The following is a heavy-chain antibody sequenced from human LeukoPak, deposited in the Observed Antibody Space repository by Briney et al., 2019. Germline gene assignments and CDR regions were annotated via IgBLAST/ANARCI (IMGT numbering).Heavy chain of an antibody. Sequence: VASVKVSCKASGYTFTSYGISWVRQAPGQGLEWMGWISAYNGNTNYAQKLQGRVTMTTDTSTSTAYMELRSLRSDDTAVYYCARDVWRYSGYDYPPYFDYWGQGTLVTVSS. CDR3: ARDVWRYSGYDYPPYFDY. J-gene: IGHJ4*02. D-gene: IGHD5-12*01. CDR2: ISAYNGNT. CDR1: GYTFTSYG. V-gene: IGHV1-18*01.